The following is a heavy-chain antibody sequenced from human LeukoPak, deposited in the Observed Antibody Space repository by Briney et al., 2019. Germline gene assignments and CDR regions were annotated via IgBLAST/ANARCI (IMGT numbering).Heavy chain of an antibody. Sequence: PGGSLGLSCAASGFTVSSNYMSWVRQAPGKGLEWVSVIYTGGSTYYADSVKGRFTISRDNSKNTLYLQMNNLRAEDTAVYYCARGLYYYDASGYYYYWGQGTLVTVSS. D-gene: IGHD3-22*01. J-gene: IGHJ4*02. CDR2: IYTGGST. CDR1: GFTVSSNY. CDR3: ARGLYYYDASGYYYY. V-gene: IGHV3-53*01.